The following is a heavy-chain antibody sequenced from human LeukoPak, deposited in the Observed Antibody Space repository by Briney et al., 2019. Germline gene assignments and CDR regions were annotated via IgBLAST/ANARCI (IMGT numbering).Heavy chain of an antibody. Sequence: PGGSLRLSCAASGLTFSTYSMNWVRQAPGKGLEWVSYISSHSRTIYYADSVKGRFTISRDNAKNSLFLQMDSLRAEDTAVYYRASLLRDILPFFDCWGQGTLVTVSS. CDR2: ISSHSRTI. J-gene: IGHJ4*02. CDR1: GLTFSTYS. CDR3: ASLLRDILPFFDC. V-gene: IGHV3-48*01.